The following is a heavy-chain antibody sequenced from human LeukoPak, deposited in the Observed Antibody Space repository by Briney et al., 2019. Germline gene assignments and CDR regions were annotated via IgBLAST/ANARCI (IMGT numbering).Heavy chain of an antibody. D-gene: IGHD3-22*01. Sequence: ASVKVSCKASGYTFTGYYMHWVRQAPGQGLEWMGIINPSGGSTSYAQKFQGRVTMTRDTSTSTVYMELSSLRSEDTAVYYCARYYYDSSGYPRAFDIWGQGTMVTVSS. CDR3: ARYYYDSSGYPRAFDI. CDR2: INPSGGST. V-gene: IGHV1-46*01. J-gene: IGHJ3*02. CDR1: GYTFTGYY.